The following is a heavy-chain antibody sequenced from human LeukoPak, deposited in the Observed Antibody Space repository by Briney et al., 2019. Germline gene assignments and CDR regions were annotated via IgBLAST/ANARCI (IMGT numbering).Heavy chain of an antibody. CDR3: ARDMPHNCFDP. D-gene: IGHD2-2*01. CDR1: GFTFSSYA. V-gene: IGHV3-64*01. CDR2: ISSNGGST. Sequence: GGSLRLSCAASGFTFSSYAMHWVRQAPGKGLEYVSAISSNGGSTYYANSVKGRFTISRDNSKNTLYLQMGSLRAEDMAVYYCARDMPHNCFDPWGQGTLVTVSP. J-gene: IGHJ5*02.